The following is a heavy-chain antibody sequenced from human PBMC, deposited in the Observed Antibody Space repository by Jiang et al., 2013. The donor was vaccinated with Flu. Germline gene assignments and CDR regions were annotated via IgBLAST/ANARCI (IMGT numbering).Heavy chain of an antibody. Sequence: GSGLVKPSETLSLTCTVSGAPITISTYSWGWIRQPPGKGLEWIGNIYHSGSTYCNPSLKSRVTISVDTSKNQVSLKLSSVSAADTAVYYCARQYYDVWGGSPAWAYGMDVWGPGTTVTVFS. J-gene: IGHJ6*02. V-gene: IGHV4-39*01. CDR2: IYHSGST. CDR3: ARQYYDVWGGSPAWAYGMDV. D-gene: IGHD3-3*01. CDR1: GAPITISTYS.